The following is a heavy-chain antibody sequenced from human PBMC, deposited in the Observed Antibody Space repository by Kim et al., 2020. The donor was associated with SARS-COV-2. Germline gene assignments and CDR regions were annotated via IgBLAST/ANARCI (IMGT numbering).Heavy chain of an antibody. Sequence: ASVKVSCKASGYTFTNNAIHWVRQAPGQRLEWLGWINAGNGNAKYSEKFQGRLTFTRDTSASAAYMELSSLISEDTAVYYFAGGGWYDYWGQGTLVTVSS. D-gene: IGHD6-19*01. CDR1: GYTFTNNA. V-gene: IGHV1-3*01. CDR3: AGGGWYDY. J-gene: IGHJ4*02. CDR2: INAGNGNA.